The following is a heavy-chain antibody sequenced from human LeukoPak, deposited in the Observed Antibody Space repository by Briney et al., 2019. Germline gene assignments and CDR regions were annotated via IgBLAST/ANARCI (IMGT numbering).Heavy chain of an antibody. D-gene: IGHD4-17*01. CDR2: ITAGGAP. V-gene: IGHV3-23*01. CDR3: ARDPNGDYIGAFEF. Sequence: PGGSLRLSCAGSGFTFSNYAMMWVRQAPGQGLEWVSCITAGGAPNYADSVKGRFTISRDNSKNTLYLQMNRLRAEDTAQYFCARDPNGDYIGAFEFWGQGTVVTVSS. CDR1: GFTFSNYA. J-gene: IGHJ3*01.